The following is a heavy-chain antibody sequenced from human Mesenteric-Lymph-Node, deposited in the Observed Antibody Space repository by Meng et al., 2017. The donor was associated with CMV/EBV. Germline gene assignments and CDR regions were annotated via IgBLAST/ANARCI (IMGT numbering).Heavy chain of an antibody. Sequence: GESLKISCAASGLAFSSDGMSWVRQAPGKGLEWVSTISGFSDGTYYGNSVKGRFTISRDNSKNTLYLQMNSLRAEDTAVYYCAKDGALRFLEWLSTNFDYWGQGTLVTVSS. V-gene: IGHV3-23*01. D-gene: IGHD3-3*01. J-gene: IGHJ4*02. CDR2: ISGFSDGT. CDR3: AKDGALRFLEWLSTNFDY. CDR1: GLAFSSDG.